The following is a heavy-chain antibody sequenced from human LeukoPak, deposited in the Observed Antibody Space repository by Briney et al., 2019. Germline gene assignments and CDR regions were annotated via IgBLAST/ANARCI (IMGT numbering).Heavy chain of an antibody. CDR3: AKAPVVYCSSTSCYTDYFDY. V-gene: IGHV3-21*01. Sequence: GGSLRLSCAASGFTFSYYSMNWVRKAPGRGLEWVSCISSSSSLIFYSDSVRGRFTISRDNSKNTLYLQMNSLRAEDTAVYYCAKAPVVYCSSTSCYTDYFDYWGQGTLVTVSS. J-gene: IGHJ4*02. CDR1: GFTFSYYS. D-gene: IGHD2-2*02. CDR2: ISSSSSLI.